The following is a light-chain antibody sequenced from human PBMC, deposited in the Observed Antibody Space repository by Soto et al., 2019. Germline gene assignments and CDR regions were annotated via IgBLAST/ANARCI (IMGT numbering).Light chain of an antibody. CDR2: KAS. Sequence: DIQMTQSPSTLSASVGDRVTITCRASQSISRYLARYQQKPGKAPSVLIYKASNLESGVPSRFSGSGSGTEFTLTISSLQPDDFATYYCQQYNNYPYSFGQGTKLEIK. V-gene: IGKV1-5*03. CDR3: QQYNNYPYS. CDR1: QSISRY. J-gene: IGKJ2*03.